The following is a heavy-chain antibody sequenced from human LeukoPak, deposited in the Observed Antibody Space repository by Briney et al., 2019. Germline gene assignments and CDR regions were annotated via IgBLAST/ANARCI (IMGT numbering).Heavy chain of an antibody. V-gene: IGHV1-69*05. CDR2: IIPRLGKT. CDR1: GATVNSYV. Sequence: ASVRLSCNASGATVNSYVINWVRQSPGQGREGRGGIIPRLGKTKYIEKFQGRITINTDESTTTACLELTSLRVEYTAVYYCAADGTDWGQGTLVTVSS. CDR3: AADGTD. J-gene: IGHJ4*02.